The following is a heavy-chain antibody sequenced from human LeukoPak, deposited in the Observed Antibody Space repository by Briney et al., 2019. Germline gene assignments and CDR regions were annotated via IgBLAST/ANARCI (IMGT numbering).Heavy chain of an antibody. D-gene: IGHD2-2*02. Sequence: ASVKVSCKASGCTFTGYYMHWVRQAPGQGLEWMGWINPNSGGTNYAQKFQGRVTMTRDTSISTAYMELSRLRSDDTAVYYCARDQYVIGYCSSTSCYTRPWLGGPCLYWGQGTLVTVSS. CDR1: GCTFTGYY. CDR3: ARDQYVIGYCSSTSCYTRPWLGGPCLY. J-gene: IGHJ4*02. V-gene: IGHV1-2*02. CDR2: INPNSGGT.